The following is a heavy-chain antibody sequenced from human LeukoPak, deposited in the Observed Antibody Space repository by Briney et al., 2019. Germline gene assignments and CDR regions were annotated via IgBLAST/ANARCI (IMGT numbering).Heavy chain of an antibody. V-gene: IGHV4-59*12. Sequence: SETLSLTCTVSGGSISSYYWSWIRQPPGKGLEWIGYIYYSGSANYNPSLKSRVTMSVDTSKNQFSLKLSSVTAADTAVYYCAKDSVVTLWPYYYYYMDVWGKGTTVTVSS. D-gene: IGHD4-23*01. CDR2: IYYSGSA. J-gene: IGHJ6*03. CDR1: GGSISSYY. CDR3: AKDSVVTLWPYYYYYMDV.